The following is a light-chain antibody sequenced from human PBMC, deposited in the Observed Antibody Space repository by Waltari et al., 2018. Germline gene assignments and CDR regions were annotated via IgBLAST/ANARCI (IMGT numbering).Light chain of an antibody. V-gene: IGLV2-14*03. Sequence: QSALTQPASVSGSPGQSITISCTGTSSDVGGYNYVSWYQQPPGKAPKLLIYDVSNRPPVVSNLFSRSKSGNAASLTFSGLQAEDEAEYYCSSYTSGSTYVVFGGGTKLTVL. CDR2: DVS. CDR3: SSYTSGSTYVV. CDR1: SSDVGGYNY. J-gene: IGLJ2*01.